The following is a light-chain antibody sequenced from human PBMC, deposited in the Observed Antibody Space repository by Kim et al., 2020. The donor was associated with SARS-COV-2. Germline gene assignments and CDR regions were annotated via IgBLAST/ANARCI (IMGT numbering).Light chain of an antibody. CDR2: GAS. Sequence: SSVGDRVTITCRASQNIRTYLNWYHQKPGKAPKLLIYGASHLQDGVPSRFSGSGSGADFTLTISSLQPEDFATYYCQQSYITPQTFGGGTKVDIK. V-gene: IGKV1-39*01. J-gene: IGKJ4*01. CDR1: QNIRTY. CDR3: QQSYITPQT.